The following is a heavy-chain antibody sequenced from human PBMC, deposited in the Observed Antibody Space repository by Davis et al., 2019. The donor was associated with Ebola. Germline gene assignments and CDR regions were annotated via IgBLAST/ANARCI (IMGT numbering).Heavy chain of an antibody. J-gene: IGHJ6*03. D-gene: IGHD1-14*01. CDR3: ARDRTMGYYYYYYRDV. V-gene: IGHV3-30-3*01. Sequence: GESLKISCAASGFTFSHYAVHWVRQAPGRALEWVAVISYDGGTESYAESVKGRFTISRDNSKNTLHLQMDGLTPEDTAVYYCARDRTMGYYYYYYRDVWGTGTKVTVSS. CDR2: ISYDGGTE. CDR1: GFTFSHYA.